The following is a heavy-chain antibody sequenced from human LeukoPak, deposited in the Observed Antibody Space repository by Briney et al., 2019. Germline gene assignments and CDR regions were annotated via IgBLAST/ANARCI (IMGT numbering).Heavy chain of an antibody. J-gene: IGHJ3*02. V-gene: IGHV4-59*01. CDR1: GGSISSYF. D-gene: IGHD2-15*01. CDR2: IYYTGST. CDR3: AREVGRLSDAFDI. Sequence: SETLSVTCTLSGGSISSYFWSWIRQPPGKGLEWIGYIYYTGSTNYNPSLKSRVTISVDTSKNQFSLRLSSVTAADTAVYYCAREVGRLSDAFDIWGQGTMVTVSS.